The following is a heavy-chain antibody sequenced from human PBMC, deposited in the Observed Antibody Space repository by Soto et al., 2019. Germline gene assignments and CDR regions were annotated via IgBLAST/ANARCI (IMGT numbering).Heavy chain of an antibody. CDR1: GFTFSSYG. J-gene: IGHJ4*02. Sequence: QVQLVESGGGVVQPGRSLRLSCAASGFTFSSYGMHWVRQAPGKGLEWVAVIWYDGSNKYYADSVKGRFTISRDNSKNTLYLQMDGLRAGDTAVYYCARDGPKFRAITFGGAWYFDYWGQGTLVTVSS. V-gene: IGHV3-33*01. CDR3: ARDGPKFRAITFGGAWYFDY. CDR2: IWYDGSNK. D-gene: IGHD3-16*01.